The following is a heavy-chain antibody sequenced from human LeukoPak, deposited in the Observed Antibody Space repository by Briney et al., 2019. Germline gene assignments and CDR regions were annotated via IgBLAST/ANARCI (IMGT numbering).Heavy chain of an antibody. D-gene: IGHD2-15*01. J-gene: IGHJ4*02. CDR1: GGSFSGYY. CDR2: INHSGST. Sequence: SETLSLTCAVYGGSFSGYYWSWIRQPPGKGLEWIGEINHSGSTNYNPSLKSRVTISVDTSKNQFSLKLSSVTAADTAVYYCARSARVEPTSGYYFDSWGRGTLVTVSS. V-gene: IGHV4-34*01. CDR3: ARSARVEPTSGYYFDS.